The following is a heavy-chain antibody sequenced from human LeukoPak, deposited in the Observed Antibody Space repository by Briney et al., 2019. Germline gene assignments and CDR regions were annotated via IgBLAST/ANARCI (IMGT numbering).Heavy chain of an antibody. CDR1: GFTFSSYW. CDR2: ISGSSIYI. CDR3: ARALYDSSGYYFDY. J-gene: IGHJ4*02. D-gene: IGHD3-22*01. V-gene: IGHV3-21*01. Sequence: PGGSLRLSCAASGFTFSSYWMSWVRQAPGKGLEWVSSISGSSIYINYADSVRGRFTISSDNAKNSLYLQMNSLRAEDTAVYYCARALYDSSGYYFDYWGQGTLVTVSS.